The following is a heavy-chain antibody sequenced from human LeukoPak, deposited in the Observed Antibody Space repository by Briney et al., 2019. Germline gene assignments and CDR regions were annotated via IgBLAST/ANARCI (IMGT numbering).Heavy chain of an antibody. D-gene: IGHD7-27*01. J-gene: IGHJ5*02. CDR2: IYYSGRT. CDR1: GGSISSGDYY. CDR3: ARDAHWGLGWFDP. Sequence: SETLSLTCTVSGGSISSGDYYWSWIRQPPGKGLEWIAYIYYSGRTYYNPSLKSRVTISVDTSKNQFSLKLSSVTAADTAVYYCARDAHWGLGWFDPWGQGTLVTVSS. V-gene: IGHV4-30-4*08.